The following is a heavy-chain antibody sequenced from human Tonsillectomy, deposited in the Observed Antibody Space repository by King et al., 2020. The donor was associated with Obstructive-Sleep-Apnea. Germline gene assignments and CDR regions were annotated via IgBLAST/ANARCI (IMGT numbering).Heavy chain of an antibody. V-gene: IGHV4-59*01. CDR2: IYYSGST. CDR3: ARGEGMIVVDRAFDI. CDR1: GGSISSYY. Sequence: QLQESGPGLVKPSETLSLTCTVSGGSISSYYWSWIRQPPGKGPEWIGYIYYSGSTNYNPSLKSRVTISVDTSKNQFSLKLSSVTAADTAVYYCARGEGMIVVDRAFDIWGQGTMVTVSS. D-gene: IGHD3-22*01. J-gene: IGHJ3*02.